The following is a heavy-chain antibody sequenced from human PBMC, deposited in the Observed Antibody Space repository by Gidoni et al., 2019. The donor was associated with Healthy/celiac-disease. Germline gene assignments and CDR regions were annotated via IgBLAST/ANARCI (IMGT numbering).Heavy chain of an antibody. Sequence: QVQLMQSGAEVKKTGASATVSCKASVYTFTSYDINSVRHATGQGLEWMGWMNPNSGNTGYAQKFQGRVTMTRNTSISTAYMELSSLRSEDTAVYYCARGRAYYDFWSGYYRDYWGQGTLVTVSS. V-gene: IGHV1-8*01. D-gene: IGHD3-3*01. CDR2: MNPNSGNT. CDR3: ARGRAYYDFWSGYYRDY. CDR1: VYTFTSYD. J-gene: IGHJ4*02.